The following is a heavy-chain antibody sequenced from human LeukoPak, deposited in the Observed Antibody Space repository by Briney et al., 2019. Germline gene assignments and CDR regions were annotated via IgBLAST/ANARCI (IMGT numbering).Heavy chain of an antibody. J-gene: IGHJ6*02. V-gene: IGHV4-34*01. CDR3: ARRWVDYYCYGMDV. CDR2: INHSGST. Sequence: SETLSLTCAVYGGSFSGYYWSWIRQPPGKGLEWIGEINHSGSTNYNPSLKSRVTISVDTSKNQFSLKLSSVTAADTAVYYCARRWVDYYCYGMDVWGQGTTVTVSS. CDR1: GGSFSGYY. D-gene: IGHD4-23*01.